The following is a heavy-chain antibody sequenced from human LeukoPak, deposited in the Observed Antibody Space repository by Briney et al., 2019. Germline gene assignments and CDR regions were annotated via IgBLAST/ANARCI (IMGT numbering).Heavy chain of an antibody. Sequence: PSQTLPLICTVSGGSISSGSYYWSWIRQPAGKGLEWIGRIYTSGSTNYNPSLKSRVTISVDTSKNQFSLKLSSVTAADTAVYYCAREAIVVGESNDAFDIWGQGTMVTVSS. J-gene: IGHJ3*02. CDR3: AREAIVVGESNDAFDI. CDR1: GGSISSGSYY. D-gene: IGHD3-16*01. V-gene: IGHV4-61*02. CDR2: IYTSGST.